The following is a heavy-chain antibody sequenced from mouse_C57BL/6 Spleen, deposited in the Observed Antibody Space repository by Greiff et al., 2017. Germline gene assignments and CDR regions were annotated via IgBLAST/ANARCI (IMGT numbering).Heavy chain of an antibody. J-gene: IGHJ2*01. Sequence: QVQLQQPGAELVKPGASVKLSCKASGYTFTSYWMQWVKQRPGQGLEWIGEIDPSDSYTNYNQKFKGKATLTVDTSSSTAYMQLISLTSEDSAVYYYAKYYGSSYSFDDWGKGTTLTVAS. CDR2: IDPSDSYT. D-gene: IGHD1-1*01. CDR1: GYTFTSYW. V-gene: IGHV1-50*01. CDR3: AKYYGSSYSFDD.